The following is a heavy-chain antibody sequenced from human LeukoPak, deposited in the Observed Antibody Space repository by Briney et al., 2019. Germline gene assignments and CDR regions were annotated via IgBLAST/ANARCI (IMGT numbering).Heavy chain of an antibody. CDR1: GGSISSYY. V-gene: IGHV3-11*04. CDR3: ARDQGYSGYGLGYYYMDV. Sequence: LSLTCTVSGGSISSYYWSWIRQPAGKGLEWVSYISSSGSTIYYADSVKGRFTISRDNAKNSLYLQMNSLRAEDTAVYYCARDQGYSGYGLGYYYMDVWGKGTTVTVSS. D-gene: IGHD5-12*01. J-gene: IGHJ6*03. CDR2: ISSSGSTI.